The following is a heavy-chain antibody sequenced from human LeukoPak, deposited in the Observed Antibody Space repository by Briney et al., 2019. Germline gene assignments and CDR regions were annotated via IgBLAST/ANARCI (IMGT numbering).Heavy chain of an antibody. CDR1: GYTFTSYD. J-gene: IGHJ6*03. Sequence: ASVKVSCKASGYTFTSYDINWVRQATGQGLEWMGWMNPNSGNTGYAQKFQGRVTMTRNTSISTAYMELSSLRSEDTAVYYCARASYGGNPSPPAVYYYYYYMDVWGKGTTVTVSS. CDR2: MNPNSGNT. V-gene: IGHV1-8*01. D-gene: IGHD4/OR15-4a*01. CDR3: ARASYGGNPSPPAVYYYYYYMDV.